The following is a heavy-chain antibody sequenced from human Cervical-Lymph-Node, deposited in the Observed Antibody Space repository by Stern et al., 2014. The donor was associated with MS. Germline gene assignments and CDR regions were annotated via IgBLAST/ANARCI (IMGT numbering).Heavy chain of an antibody. CDR2: INPTGGSA. J-gene: IGHJ4*02. CDR3: AREGSRAIGMGFDY. D-gene: IGHD1-26*01. Sequence: QVQLQQSGAEVKKPGASVKVSCKASGYTFTINYMHWVRQAPGQGLEWIGIINPTGGSAHYAQKFQGRVTMTRDTSTSTVYMELSSLRSEDTALYFCAREGSRAIGMGFDYWGQGTPVTVSS. CDR1: GYTFTINY. V-gene: IGHV1-46*01.